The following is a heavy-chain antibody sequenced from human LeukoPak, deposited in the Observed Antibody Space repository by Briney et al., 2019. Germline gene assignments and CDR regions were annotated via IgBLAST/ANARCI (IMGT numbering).Heavy chain of an antibody. CDR3: AAYYGSGSVNYYRGMDI. CDR2: ISDSAINT. V-gene: IGHV3-11*01. CDR1: EFTFSDYC. J-gene: IGHJ6*02. D-gene: IGHD3-10*01. Sequence: GGSLRLSCEASEFTFSDYCMSWIRQAPGKGLEWISYISDSAINTHYADSVKGRFTISRDNAKKLLVLEMKSLRSEDTAVYYCAAYYGSGSVNYYRGMDIWGQGTTVTVSS.